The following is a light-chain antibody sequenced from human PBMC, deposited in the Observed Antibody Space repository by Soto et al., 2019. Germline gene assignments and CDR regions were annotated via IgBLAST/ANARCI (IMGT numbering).Light chain of an antibody. CDR1: QSISTF. CDR3: QRSYTTPRT. V-gene: IGKV1-39*01. CDR2: AAS. J-gene: IGKJ1*01. Sequence: DIQMTQSPSSLSASVGDRVSVTCRASQSISTFLNWYQQRPGEAPKLLIYAASSLQSGVPSRFSGSGSGADFTLTIGSLHPENFATYYCQRSYTTPRTFDQGTKVEVK.